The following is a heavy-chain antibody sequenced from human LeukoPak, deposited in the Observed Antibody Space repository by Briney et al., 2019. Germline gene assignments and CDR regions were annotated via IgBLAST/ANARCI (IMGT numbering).Heavy chain of an antibody. Sequence: GGSLRLSCSVSGFTFSAYAMHWVRQAPGRGLQYVSSISSDGVKTYYADSVRGRFTISRDNSKNTLYLQMNSLRAEDTAVYYCARRFKVNWGLDYWGQGTLVTVSS. V-gene: IGHV3-64*04. CDR2: ISSDGVKT. D-gene: IGHD7-27*01. CDR1: GFTFSAYA. CDR3: ARRFKVNWGLDY. J-gene: IGHJ4*02.